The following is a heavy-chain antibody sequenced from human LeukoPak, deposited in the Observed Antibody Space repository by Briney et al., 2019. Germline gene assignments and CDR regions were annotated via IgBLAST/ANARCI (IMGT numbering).Heavy chain of an antibody. CDR1: GDSIRSYY. CDR3: AGQHPSKSGSYQIDY. J-gene: IGHJ4*02. Sequence: PSETLSLTCTVSGDSIRSYYWSWIRQPPGKGLEWIGYIYYTGSTNYNPSLMSRVIISVNTSKNQFSLQLTSVTAADTAVYYCAGQHPSKSGSYQIDYWGQGTLVTFSS. CDR2: IYYTGST. D-gene: IGHD1-26*01. V-gene: IGHV4-59*01.